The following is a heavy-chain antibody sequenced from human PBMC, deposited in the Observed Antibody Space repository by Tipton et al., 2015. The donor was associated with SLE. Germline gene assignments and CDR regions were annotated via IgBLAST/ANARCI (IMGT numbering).Heavy chain of an antibody. V-gene: IGHV4-59*11. J-gene: IGHJ4*02. CDR3: ARTITIFGVVIRDFDY. CDR1: DGSISGHY. Sequence: LRLSCIVADGSISGHYWSWIRQSPGKGLELIGYIYHSGSTNYNPSLKSRVTMSVDSSKNQFSLKLTSVTAADTAVYYCARTITIFGVVIRDFDYWGQGTLVTVSS. D-gene: IGHD3-3*01. CDR2: IYHSGST.